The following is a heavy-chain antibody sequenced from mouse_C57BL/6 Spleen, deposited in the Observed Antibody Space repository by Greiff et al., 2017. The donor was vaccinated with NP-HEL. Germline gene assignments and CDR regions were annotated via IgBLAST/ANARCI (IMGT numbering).Heavy chain of an antibody. D-gene: IGHD1-1*01. Sequence: QVQLQQPGAELVKPGASVKMSCKASGYTFTSYWITWVKQRPGQGLEWIGDIYPGSGSTNYIEKFKSKATLTVDTSSSTAYMQLSSLTSEDSAVYYCARGYGSAGGFGCWGQGALVTVSA. CDR2: IYPGSGST. V-gene: IGHV1-55*01. CDR1: GYTFTSYW. J-gene: IGHJ3*01. CDR3: ARGYGSAGGFGC.